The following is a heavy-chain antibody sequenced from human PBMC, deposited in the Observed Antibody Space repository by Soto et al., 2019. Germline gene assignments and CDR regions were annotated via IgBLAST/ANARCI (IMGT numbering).Heavy chain of an antibody. CDR3: ATGSITIFGVVIPDAFDI. D-gene: IGHD3-3*01. CDR1: GYALTELF. CDR2: FDPEDGET. V-gene: IGHV1-24*01. Sequence: GASVKVSCKVSGYALTELFMHWVGQAPGKRLEWMGGFDPEDGETIYAQKFQGRVTMTEDTSTDTAYMELSSLRSEDTAVYYCATGSITIFGVVIPDAFDIWGQGTMVTVSS. J-gene: IGHJ3*02.